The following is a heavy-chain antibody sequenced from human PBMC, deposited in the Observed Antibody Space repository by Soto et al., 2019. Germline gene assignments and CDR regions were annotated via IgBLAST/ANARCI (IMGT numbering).Heavy chain of an antibody. Sequence: SETLSLTCTVSGGSISSYYWSWIRQPPGKGLEWIGYIYYSGSTNYNPSLKSRVTISVDTSKNQFSLKLSPVTAADTAVYYCARDHLAVAGYNSWFDPWGQGTLVTVSS. V-gene: IGHV4-59*01. J-gene: IGHJ5*02. D-gene: IGHD6-19*01. CDR1: GGSISSYY. CDR2: IYYSGST. CDR3: ARDHLAVAGYNSWFDP.